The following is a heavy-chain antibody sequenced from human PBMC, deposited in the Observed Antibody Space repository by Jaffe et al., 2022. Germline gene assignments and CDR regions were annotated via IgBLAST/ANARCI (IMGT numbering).Heavy chain of an antibody. V-gene: IGHV3-23*01. D-gene: IGHD3-16*02. CDR2: ISGSGGST. CDR1: GFTFSSYA. J-gene: IGHJ4*02. CDR3: ASYQRSYDYIWGSYRPDNYFDY. Sequence: EVQLLESGGGLVQPGGSLRLSCAASGFTFSSYAMSWVRQAPGKGLEWVSAISGSGGSTYYADSVKGRFTISRDNSKNTLYLQMNSLRAEDTAVYYCASYQRSYDYIWGSYRPDNYFDYWGQGTLVTVSS.